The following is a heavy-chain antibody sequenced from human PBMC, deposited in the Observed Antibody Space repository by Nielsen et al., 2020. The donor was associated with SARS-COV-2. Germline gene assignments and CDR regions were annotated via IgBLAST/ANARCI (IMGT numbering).Heavy chain of an antibody. Sequence: GESLKISCKGSGYSFTSYWISWVRQMPGKGLEWMGRIDLSDSYTNYSPSFQGHVTISADKSISTAYLQWSSLKASDTAMYYYARACSSTSCYPYYYYGMDVWGQGTTVTVSS. CDR1: GYSFTSYW. CDR3: ARACSSTSCYPYYYYGMDV. CDR2: IDLSDSYT. V-gene: IGHV5-10-1*01. J-gene: IGHJ6*02. D-gene: IGHD2-2*01.